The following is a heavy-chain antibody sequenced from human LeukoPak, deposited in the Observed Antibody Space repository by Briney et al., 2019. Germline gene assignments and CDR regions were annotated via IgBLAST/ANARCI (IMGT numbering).Heavy chain of an antibody. D-gene: IGHD3-22*01. J-gene: IGHJ4*02. CDR3: ARDFYDGSGYYQVNY. V-gene: IGHV3-30*03. Sequence: GGSLRLSCAASGFSFSSYGMHWVRQAPGKGLEWVAVISHDGSNKDFADSLKGRFTISRDNSKSTLYLQMNSLRAEDTAVYYCARDFYDGSGYYQVNYWGQGTLVTVSS. CDR2: ISHDGSNK. CDR1: GFSFSSYG.